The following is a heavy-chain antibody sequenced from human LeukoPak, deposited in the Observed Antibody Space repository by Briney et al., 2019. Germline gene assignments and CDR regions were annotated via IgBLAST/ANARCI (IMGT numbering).Heavy chain of an antibody. CDR2: IYSTGTT. Sequence: PGGSLRLSCAVSGFSVSSNYVSWVRQAPGKGLEWVSVIYSTGTTFYADSVKGRFTTSRDNSKNTVNLQMNNLRPEDTAVYYCARDRGPGWFDTWGQGTLVTVSS. CDR3: ARDRGPGWFDT. J-gene: IGHJ5*02. CDR1: GFSVSSNY. D-gene: IGHD3-10*01. V-gene: IGHV3-66*03.